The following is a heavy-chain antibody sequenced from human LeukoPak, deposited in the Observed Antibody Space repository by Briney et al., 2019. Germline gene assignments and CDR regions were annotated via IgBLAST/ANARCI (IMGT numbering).Heavy chain of an antibody. Sequence: PSETLSLTCAVSGASISSGGYSWSWIRQPPGKGLEWIGYIYHSGSTYYNPSLKSRVTISVDRSKNQFSLRLSSVTAADTAVYYCARGRRVNWFDPWGQGTLVTVSS. J-gene: IGHJ5*02. CDR3: ARGRRVNWFDP. V-gene: IGHV4-30-2*01. CDR2: IYHSGST. CDR1: GASISSGGYS.